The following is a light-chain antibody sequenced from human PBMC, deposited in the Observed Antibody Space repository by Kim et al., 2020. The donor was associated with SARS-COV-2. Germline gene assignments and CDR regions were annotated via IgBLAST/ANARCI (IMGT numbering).Light chain of an antibody. CDR3: QVWDSVNDHPYV. CDR2: YET. V-gene: IGLV3-21*04. J-gene: IGLJ1*01. CDR1: LIGTRR. Sequence: PGKTARITWGGDLIGTRRVNWYQQKPGQAPVLVIYYETDRPSGIPERFSGSSSGNTATLTISRVDAGDEADYYCQVWDSVNDHPYVFGTGTRSPS.